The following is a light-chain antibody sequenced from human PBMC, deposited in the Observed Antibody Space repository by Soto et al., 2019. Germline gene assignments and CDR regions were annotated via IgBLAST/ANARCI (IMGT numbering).Light chain of an antibody. CDR3: HVWDSSSDHYV. J-gene: IGLJ1*01. CDR2: DDS. V-gene: IGLV3-21*02. CDR1: NIGGKS. Sequence: SYELTQPPSVSVAPGQTARITCGGNNIGGKSVHWYQQKPGQAPVLVVYDDSDRPSGIPDRFSGSNSGDTATLTIRRVEAGDAADYYCHVWDSSSDHYVFGTGTKVTVL.